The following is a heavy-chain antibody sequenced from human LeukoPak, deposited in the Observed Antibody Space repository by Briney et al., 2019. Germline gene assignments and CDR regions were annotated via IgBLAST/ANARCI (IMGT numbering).Heavy chain of an antibody. Sequence: ASVKVSCKASGYTFTSYYMHWVRQAPGQGLEWMGIINPSGGSTSYAQKFQGRVTMTRDTSTSTVYMELSSLRSEDTAVYYCARDPTYCSSTSCYPHWFDPWGQGTLVTVSS. J-gene: IGHJ5*02. CDR3: ARDPTYCSSTSCYPHWFDP. V-gene: IGHV1-46*01. D-gene: IGHD2-2*01. CDR1: GYTFTSYY. CDR2: INPSGGST.